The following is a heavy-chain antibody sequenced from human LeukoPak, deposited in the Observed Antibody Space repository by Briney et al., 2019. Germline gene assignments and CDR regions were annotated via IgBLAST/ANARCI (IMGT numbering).Heavy chain of an antibody. D-gene: IGHD6-13*01. CDR3: AREIPGVYDSSWYGGPLDL. CDR2: IYSDGRT. V-gene: IGHV3-53*01. Sequence: PGGSLRLSCAASEFTVSNNSMTWVRQAPGKGLEWVSVIYSDGRTHYADSVRGRFTISRDNSKNTLYLQMNSLRAEDTAVYYCAREIPGVYDSSWYGGPLDLWGQGTMVTVSS. J-gene: IGHJ3*01. CDR1: EFTVSNNS.